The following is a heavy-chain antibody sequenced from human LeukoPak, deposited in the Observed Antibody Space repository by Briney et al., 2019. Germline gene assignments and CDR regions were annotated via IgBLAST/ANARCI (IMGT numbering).Heavy chain of an antibody. CDR3: ARVTVETTLDY. V-gene: IGHV4-34*01. CDR2: INHSGST. D-gene: IGHD4-17*01. J-gene: IGHJ4*02. Sequence: SETLSLTCAVYGGSFSDYYWSWISQPPGKGLEWIEEINHSGSTNYNPSLKSRVTISVDTSKNQFSLKLSSVTAADTAVYYCARVTVETTLDYWGQGTLVTVSS. CDR1: GGSFSDYY.